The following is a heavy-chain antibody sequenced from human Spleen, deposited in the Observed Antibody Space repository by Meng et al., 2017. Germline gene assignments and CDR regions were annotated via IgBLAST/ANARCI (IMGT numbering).Heavy chain of an antibody. J-gene: IGHJ5*02. Sequence: QVQLQQWGAGLLKPSETLSLPCPVYCGTFSDYYWSWIRQPPGKGLEWIGYIHFSGSTYYNPSLNSRITISVDMSRNQFSLRLTSVTSADMAVYYCARVNSDCGGVMCYKGWFDPWGQGTLVTVSS. D-gene: IGHD2-21*01. CDR2: IHFSGST. V-gene: IGHV4-34*01. CDR3: ARVNSDCGGVMCYKGWFDP. CDR1: CGTFSDYY.